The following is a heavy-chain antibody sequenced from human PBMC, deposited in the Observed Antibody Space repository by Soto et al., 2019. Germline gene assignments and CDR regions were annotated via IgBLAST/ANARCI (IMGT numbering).Heavy chain of an antibody. CDR1: GFTFSTYA. CDR3: AKDRQPDGLWPFDH. CDR2: IYGNGGGI. D-gene: IGHD2-8*01. J-gene: IGHJ4*02. Sequence: GGSLRLSCAASGFTFSTYAMNWVRQAPGKGLEWVSGIYGNGGGISYGDSVKGRFTISRDNSNNMLYLQMHSLRVEDTAVYYCAKDRQPDGLWPFDHWGQGTLVTVSS. V-gene: IGHV3-23*01.